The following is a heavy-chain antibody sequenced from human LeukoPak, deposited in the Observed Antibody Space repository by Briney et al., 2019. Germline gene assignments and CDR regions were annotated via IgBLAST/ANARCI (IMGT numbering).Heavy chain of an antibody. V-gene: IGHV4-59*12. J-gene: IGHJ4*02. D-gene: IGHD6-13*01. Sequence: PSETLSLTCTVSGGSISSYYWSWIRQPPGKGLEWIGYIYYSGSTNYNPSLKSRVTISVDTSKNQFSLKLSSVTAADTAVYYCARGGFVRYSSFDYWGQGTLVTVSS. CDR2: IYYSGST. CDR3: ARGGFVRYSSFDY. CDR1: GGSISSYY.